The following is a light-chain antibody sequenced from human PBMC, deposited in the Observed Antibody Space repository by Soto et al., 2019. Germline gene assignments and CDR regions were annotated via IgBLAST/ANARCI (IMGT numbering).Light chain of an antibody. J-gene: IGKJ1*01. CDR3: QQYNNWPRT. V-gene: IGKV3D-15*01. CDR1: RSVSNN. Sequence: EIVLTQSPGTLSLSPGERATLSCRASRSVSNNYLAWYQRRPGKAPRLLIYGATHRPTAIPDRFSGSGSGTEFTLTISYLQSEDFAVYYWQQYNNWPRTFGQGTKA. CDR2: GAT.